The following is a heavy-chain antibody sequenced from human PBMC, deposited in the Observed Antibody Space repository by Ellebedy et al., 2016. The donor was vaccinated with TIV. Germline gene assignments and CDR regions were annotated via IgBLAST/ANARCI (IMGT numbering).Heavy chain of an antibody. CDR1: GYTFTSYD. Sequence: ASVKVSXXASGYTFTSYDIHWVRQAPGQGLEWMGWVNPNSGYTGYAQMFQGRVTMTRNTSINTAYMELRSLRSDDTAVYYCGTPMVGDFPYYYMDVWGKGTTVTVSS. J-gene: IGHJ6*03. D-gene: IGHD5-18*01. CDR2: VNPNSGYT. CDR3: GTPMVGDFPYYYMDV. V-gene: IGHV1-8*01.